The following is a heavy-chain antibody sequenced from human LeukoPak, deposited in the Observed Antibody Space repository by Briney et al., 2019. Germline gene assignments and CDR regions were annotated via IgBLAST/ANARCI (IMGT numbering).Heavy chain of an antibody. CDR1: GDSMNGYY. J-gene: IGHJ4*02. D-gene: IGHD3-22*01. Sequence: SETLSLTCTVSGDSMNGYYWSWIRQPAGKGLEWIGRIYISGITNSNPSLKSRVTMSVDTSKYQFSLKLKSVAVADTAVYYCARGYIYYDHSGYYVYYLDYWGQGTLVTVSS. V-gene: IGHV4-4*07. CDR3: ARGYIYYDHSGYYVYYLDY. CDR2: IYISGIT.